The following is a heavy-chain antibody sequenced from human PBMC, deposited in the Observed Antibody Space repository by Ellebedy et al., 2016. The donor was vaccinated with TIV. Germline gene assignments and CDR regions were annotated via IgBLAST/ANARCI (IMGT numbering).Heavy chain of an antibody. CDR1: GFSFSGHS. J-gene: IGHJ4*02. V-gene: IGHV3-48*04. Sequence: GGSLRLSXVSSGFSFSGHSMNWVRQAPGKGLEWVSYISSAGGTIYHADAVKGRFSTHRDNIRRSLDLQMTRLRAEDTAVYYCGRGMGSGYSYSLDSWGQGTLVTVSS. D-gene: IGHD3-22*01. CDR3: GRGMGSGYSYSLDS. CDR2: ISSAGGTI.